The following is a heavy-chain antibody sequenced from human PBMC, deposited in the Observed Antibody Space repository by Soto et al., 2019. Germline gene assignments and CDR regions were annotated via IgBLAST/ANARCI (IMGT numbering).Heavy chain of an antibody. CDR1: GGSFSDYY. D-gene: IGHD2-21*02. J-gene: IGHJ4*02. V-gene: IGHV4-34*01. Sequence: SETLSLTCAVYGGSFSDYYWSWIRQPPGKGLEWIGEINHSGSTNYNPSLKSRVTISVDTSKNQFSLKLSSVTAADTAVYYRARGLVTPLPYWGQGTLVTV. CDR3: ARGLVTPLPY. CDR2: INHSGST.